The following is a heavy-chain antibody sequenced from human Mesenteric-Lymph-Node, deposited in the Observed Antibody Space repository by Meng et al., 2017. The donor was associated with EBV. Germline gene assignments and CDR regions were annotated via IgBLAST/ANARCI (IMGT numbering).Heavy chain of an antibody. CDR2: INHIGSP. J-gene: IGHJ4*02. V-gene: IGHV4-34*01. CDR1: GVSFSGYY. CDR3: ARVFPDLDY. Sequence: QGQLKQGGEGMCKPSGTVSLTGAGYGVSFSGYYWSGIRQPPGKGLEWIVEINHIGSPTYNPSLKSRVTISVDTSKNQFSLKLSSVTAADTAVYYCARVFPDLDYWGQGTLVTSPQ.